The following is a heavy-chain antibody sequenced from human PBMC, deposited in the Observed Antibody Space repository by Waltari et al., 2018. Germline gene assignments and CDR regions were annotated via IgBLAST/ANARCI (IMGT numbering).Heavy chain of an antibody. CDR3: ARYISRGRELMS. V-gene: IGHV3-23*01. CDR2: VSAMSDFT. J-gene: IGHJ4*02. D-gene: IGHD1-7*01. Sequence: EVQLLESGGGLVQPGGSLRLSCVASGFVFGSYAMTWVRQAPGKGLEWVSGVSAMSDFTNYADSVKGRFTISRDNSKNTLYLQMNSLRVEDAALYYCARYISRGRELMSWGQGTLVTVSS. CDR1: GFVFGSYA.